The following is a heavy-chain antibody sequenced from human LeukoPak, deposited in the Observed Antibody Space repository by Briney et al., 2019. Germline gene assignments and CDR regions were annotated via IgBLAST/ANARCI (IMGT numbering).Heavy chain of an antibody. CDR2: ISYDGSNR. D-gene: IGHD3-10*01. Sequence: GGSLRLSCAASGFTFSSYGMHWVRQAPGKGLEWVAVISYDGSNRYYADSVKGRFTISRDNSKNTLYLRMNSLRAEDTAVYYCARGSGGFDYWGQGTLVTASS. CDR3: ARGSGGFDY. V-gene: IGHV3-30*03. CDR1: GFTFSSYG. J-gene: IGHJ4*02.